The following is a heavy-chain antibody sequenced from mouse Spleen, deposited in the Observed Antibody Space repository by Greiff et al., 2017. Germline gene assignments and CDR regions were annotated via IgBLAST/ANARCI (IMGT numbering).Heavy chain of an antibody. Sequence: EVKLVESGGGLVQPGGSLKLSCATSGFTFSDYYMYWVRQTPEKRLEWVAYISNGGGSTYYPDTVKGRFTISRDNAKNTLYLQMSRLKSEDTAMYYCARGGQVDYWGQGTSVTVSS. J-gene: IGHJ4*01. D-gene: IGHD3-3*01. V-gene: IGHV5-12*02. CDR2: ISNGGGST. CDR1: GFTFSDYY. CDR3: ARGGQVDY.